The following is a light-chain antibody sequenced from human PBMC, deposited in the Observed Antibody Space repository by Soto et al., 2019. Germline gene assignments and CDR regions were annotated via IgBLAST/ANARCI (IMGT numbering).Light chain of an antibody. V-gene: IGKV3-20*01. CDR3: QQYGGSPLVT. J-gene: IGKJ4*01. CDR1: QSISSGY. Sequence: ETVLTQSPGTLSLSPGERATLSCRASQSISSGYLAWYQQRPGQAPRLLISGASNMATGIPDRFSGSGSGTDFTLTLSRLEPEDFAVYYCQQYGGSPLVTFGGGTKVEIK. CDR2: GAS.